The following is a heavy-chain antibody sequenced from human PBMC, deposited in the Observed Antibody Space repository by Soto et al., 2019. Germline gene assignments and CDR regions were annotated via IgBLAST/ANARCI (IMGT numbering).Heavy chain of an antibody. D-gene: IGHD3-10*01. V-gene: IGHV4-34*01. Sequence: SETLSLTCAVYGGSFSGYYWSWIRQPPGKGLEWIGEINHSGSTNYNPSLKSRVTISVDTSKNQFSLKLSSVTAADTAVYYCARGKFRSSRTYYYGSGSYDRIGGGLDYWGQGTLVTVSS. CDR1: GGSFSGYY. J-gene: IGHJ4*02. CDR3: ARGKFRSSRTYYYGSGSYDRIGGGLDY. CDR2: INHSGST.